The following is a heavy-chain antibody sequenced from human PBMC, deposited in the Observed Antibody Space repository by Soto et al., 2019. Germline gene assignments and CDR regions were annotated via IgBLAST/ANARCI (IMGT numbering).Heavy chain of an antibody. CDR1: GFMFSDYA. CDR2: ISKSGLDR. CDR3: MKVRDY. V-gene: IGHV3-23*04. J-gene: IGHJ4*02. Sequence: EVKLVESGGGLVQPGESLRISCTVSGFMFSDYAMTWVRQAPGKGLEWVSSISKSGLDRDYADSVKGRFTISRDNAENTVHLQMDSLEVEDTARYVCMKVRDYWGQGTQVTVST.